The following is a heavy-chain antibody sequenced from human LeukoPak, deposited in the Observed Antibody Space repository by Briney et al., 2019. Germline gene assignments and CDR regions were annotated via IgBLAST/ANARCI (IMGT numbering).Heavy chain of an antibody. Sequence: GASVKVSCKASGYTFTGYYMHWVRQAPGQGLEWMGRINPNSGGTNYAQKFQGRVTMTTDTSTSTAYMDLRSLRSDDTAVYYCARDPGSYAFDIWGQGTMVTVSS. CDR2: INPNSGGT. V-gene: IGHV1-2*06. D-gene: IGHD1-26*01. CDR3: ARDPGSYAFDI. J-gene: IGHJ3*02. CDR1: GYTFTGYY.